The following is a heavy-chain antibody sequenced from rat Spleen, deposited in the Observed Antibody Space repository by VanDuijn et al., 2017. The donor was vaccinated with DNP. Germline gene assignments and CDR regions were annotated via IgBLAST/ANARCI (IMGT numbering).Heavy chain of an antibody. D-gene: IGHD4-3*01. CDR2: IGSDGYAP. Sequence: EVQLVESGGGLVQPGRSLKLSCAASGFTFTNHGMAWVRQAPTKGLEWVAYIGSDGYAPYYGDSVKGRFAISRDNAKSTLYLQMNSLRSEDMATYYCARPYNSGFAYWGHGTLVTVSS. J-gene: IGHJ3*01. CDR3: ARPYNSGFAY. CDR1: GFTFTNHG. V-gene: IGHV5S23*01.